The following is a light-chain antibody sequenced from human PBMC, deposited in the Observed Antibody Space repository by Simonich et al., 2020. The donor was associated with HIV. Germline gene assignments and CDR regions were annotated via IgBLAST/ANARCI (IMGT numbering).Light chain of an antibody. Sequence: QSALTQPASVSGSPGQSITISCTGTSSDVGGYNYVSWYQQHPGKAPKLMIYDVRNRPSGVSNRFSGSKSGNTASLTISGLQAEDEADYYCSSYKSSSTWVFGGGTKLTVI. CDR3: SSYKSSSTWV. CDR2: DVR. J-gene: IGLJ3*02. CDR1: SSDVGGYNY. V-gene: IGLV2-14*03.